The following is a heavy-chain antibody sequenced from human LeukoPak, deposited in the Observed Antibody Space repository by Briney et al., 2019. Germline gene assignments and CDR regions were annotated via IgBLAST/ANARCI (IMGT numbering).Heavy chain of an antibody. D-gene: IGHD2-15*01. CDR1: GGSFSGYY. J-gene: IGHJ6*03. V-gene: IGHV4-34*01. CDR3: ARDSLYYYYYYMDV. CDR2: INHSGST. Sequence: PSETLSLTCAVYGGSFSGYYWSWIRQPPGKGLEWIGEINHSGSTNYNPSLKSRVTISVDTPKNQFSLKLSSVTAADTAVYYCARDSLYYYYYYMDVWGKGTTVTVSS.